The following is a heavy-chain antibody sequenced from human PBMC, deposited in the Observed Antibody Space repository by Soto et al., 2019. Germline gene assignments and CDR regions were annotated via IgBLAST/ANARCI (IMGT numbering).Heavy chain of an antibody. CDR2: ISYDGSNK. J-gene: IGHJ6*02. Sequence: SCAASGFTFSSYAMHWVRQAPGKGLEWVAVISYDGSNKYYADSVKGRFTISRDNSKNTLYLQMNSLRAEDTAVYYCARVKERDDFWSGYYNYWYYYYGMDVWGQGTTVTVSS. V-gene: IGHV3-30-3*01. D-gene: IGHD3-3*01. CDR1: GFTFSSYA. CDR3: ARVKERDDFWSGYYNYWYYYYGMDV.